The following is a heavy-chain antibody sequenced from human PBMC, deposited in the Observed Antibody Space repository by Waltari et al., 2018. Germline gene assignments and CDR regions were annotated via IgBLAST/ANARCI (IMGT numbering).Heavy chain of an antibody. J-gene: IGHJ4*02. CDR1: GFTFTNYA. CDR2: SSANKT. D-gene: IGHD1-26*01. CDR3: AKHSGNYFFDY. V-gene: IGHV3-23*05. Sequence: EVQLVDSGGGLVQPGGSLRLSCAASGFTFTNYAVSWVRQAPGKGLEGVSSSANKTYYADSVKGRFTISRDNSKNTVFLQMNSLRAEDTAVYYCAKHSGNYFFDYWGQGTLVTVSS.